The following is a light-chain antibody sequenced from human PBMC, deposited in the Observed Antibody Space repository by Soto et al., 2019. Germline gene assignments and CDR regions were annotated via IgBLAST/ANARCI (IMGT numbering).Light chain of an antibody. CDR1: QSLLHSNGYNY. CDR2: LGS. CDR3: MQDLPIPT. J-gene: IGKJ2*01. V-gene: IGKV2-28*01. Sequence: DIVMTQSPLSLPVTPGEPASISCKSSQSLLHSNGYNYLDWYLQKPGQSPQLLIYLGSLRASGVPDRFSGSGSGTDFTLKISRVEAEDVGVYYCMQDLPIPTFGQGTKLEI.